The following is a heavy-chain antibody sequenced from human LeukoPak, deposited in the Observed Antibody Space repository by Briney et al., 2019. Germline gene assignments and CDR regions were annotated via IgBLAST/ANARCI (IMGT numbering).Heavy chain of an antibody. D-gene: IGHD3-10*01. CDR2: IYTSGST. V-gene: IGHV4-4*07. Sequence: SETLSLTCPVSGCIIRSYYRSWIRQPAGKELEWIGRIYTSGSTNYNPSHKSRVTMSVDTSKNQFSLKLSSVTAADTAVYYCARGYYGSGSRYFDYWGQGTLVTVSS. J-gene: IGHJ4*02. CDR1: GCIIRSYY. CDR3: ARGYYGSGSRYFDY.